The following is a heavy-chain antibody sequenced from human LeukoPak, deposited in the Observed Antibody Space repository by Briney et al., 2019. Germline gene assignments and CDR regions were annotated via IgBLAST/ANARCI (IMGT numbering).Heavy chain of an antibody. V-gene: IGHV1-2*02. CDR1: GYTFTGYY. D-gene: IGHD3-22*01. J-gene: IGHJ5*02. Sequence: ASVKVSCKASGYTFTGYYMHWVRQAPGQGLEWIGWINPNSGGTNYAQKFQGRVTMTRDTSISTAYMELSRLRSDDTAVYYCARISMIAGVWFDPWGQGTLVTVSS. CDR3: ARISMIAGVWFDP. CDR2: INPNSGGT.